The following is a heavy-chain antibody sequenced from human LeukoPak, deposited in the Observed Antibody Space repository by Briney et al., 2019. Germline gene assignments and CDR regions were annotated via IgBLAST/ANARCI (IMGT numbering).Heavy chain of an antibody. V-gene: IGHV3-30*01. Sequence: GRSLRLSCAASGFTFSSYAMHWVRQAPGKGLEWVAVISYDGSNKYYADSVKGRFTISRDNSKNTLYLQMNSLRAEDTAVYYCARFQVGGSGTGGENYFDYWGQGTLVTVSS. D-gene: IGHD3-10*01. CDR3: ARFQVGGSGTGGENYFDY. J-gene: IGHJ4*02. CDR2: ISYDGSNK. CDR1: GFTFSSYA.